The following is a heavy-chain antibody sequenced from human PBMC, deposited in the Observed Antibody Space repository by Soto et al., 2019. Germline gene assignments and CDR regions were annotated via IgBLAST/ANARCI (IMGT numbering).Heavy chain of an antibody. D-gene: IGHD6-19*01. V-gene: IGHV3-21*01. J-gene: IGHJ4*02. CDR3: ARDHEGSGWTSPFDF. CDR2: VSTSTSYI. CDR1: GFTFISYS. Sequence: GGSLRLSCAASGFTFISYSMNWVRQAPGKGLEWVSSVSTSTSYIYYADSVKGRFTISRDNAKNSLYLQMNSLRAEDTAVYYCARDHEGSGWTSPFDFWGQGTLVTVSS.